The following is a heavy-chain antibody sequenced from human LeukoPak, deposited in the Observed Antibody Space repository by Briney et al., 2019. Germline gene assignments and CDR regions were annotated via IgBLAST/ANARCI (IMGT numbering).Heavy chain of an antibody. CDR1: GYTFTSYD. CDR2: TNPNSGNT. D-gene: IGHD4-11*01. Sequence: ASVKVSCKASGYTFTSYDINWVRQATGQGLEWMGWTNPNSGNTGYAQKFQGRVTMTRNTSISTAYMELSSLRSEDTAVYYCARGPTTVTTLPFDYWGQGTLVTVSS. J-gene: IGHJ4*02. V-gene: IGHV1-8*01. CDR3: ARGPTTVTTLPFDY.